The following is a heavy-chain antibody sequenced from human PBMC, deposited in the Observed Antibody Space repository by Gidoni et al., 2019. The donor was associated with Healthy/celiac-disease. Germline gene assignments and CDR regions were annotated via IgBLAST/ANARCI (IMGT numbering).Heavy chain of an antibody. D-gene: IGHD3-3*01. CDR2: INHSGST. Sequence: QVQLQQWGAGLLTPSETLSLTCAVYGGSFSGYYWSWIRQPPGKGLEWIGEINHSGSTNYNPSLKSRVTISVDTSKNQFSLKLSSVTAADTAVYYCARGRDVLRFLEWVRYFDYWGQGTLVTVSS. CDR3: ARGRDVLRFLEWVRYFDY. CDR1: GGSFSGYY. V-gene: IGHV4-34*01. J-gene: IGHJ4*02.